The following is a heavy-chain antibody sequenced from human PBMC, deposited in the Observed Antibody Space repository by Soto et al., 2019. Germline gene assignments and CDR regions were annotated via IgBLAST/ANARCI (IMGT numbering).Heavy chain of an antibody. CDR2: ISGSGGTT. V-gene: IGHV3-23*01. CDR3: ATGNIVVVTAIRRFDY. CDR1: GFTFSSYT. J-gene: IGHJ4*02. Sequence: VQLLESGGGLVQPGGSLRLSCAASGFTFSSYTMSWVRQAPGKGLEWVSAISGSGGTTYYADSVKGRFTISRDNSKNTLYLQMNSLRDEDTAVYYCATGNIVVVTAIRRFDYWGQGTLVTVSS. D-gene: IGHD2-21*02.